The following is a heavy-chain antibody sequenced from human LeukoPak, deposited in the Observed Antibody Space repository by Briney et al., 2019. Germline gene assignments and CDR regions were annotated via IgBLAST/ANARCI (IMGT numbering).Heavy chain of an antibody. V-gene: IGHV3-30*04. CDR1: GFTFSSYA. J-gene: IGHJ4*02. CDR3: AKDLYSSSRSPYFDY. Sequence: PGGSLRLSCAASGFTFSSYAIHWVRQAPGKGLEWVAVISYDGSNKYYADSVKGRFTISRDNSKNTLYLQVNGLRAEDMALYYCAKDLYSSSRSPYFDYWGQGTLVTVSS. CDR2: ISYDGSNK. D-gene: IGHD6-6*01.